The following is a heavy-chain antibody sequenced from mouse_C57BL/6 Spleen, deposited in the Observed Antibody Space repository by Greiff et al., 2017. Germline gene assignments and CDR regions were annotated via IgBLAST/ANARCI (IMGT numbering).Heavy chain of an antibody. J-gene: IGHJ2*01. Sequence: EVKVVESGGGLVKPGGSLKLSCAASGFTFSSYTMSWVRQTPEKRLERVATISGGGGNTYYPDSVKGRFTISRDNAKNTLYLQMSSLRSEDTALYYCARRGSNFFDYWGQGTTLTVSS. D-gene: IGHD1-1*01. CDR3: ARRGSNFFDY. CDR2: ISGGGGNT. CDR1: GFTFSSYT. V-gene: IGHV5-9*01.